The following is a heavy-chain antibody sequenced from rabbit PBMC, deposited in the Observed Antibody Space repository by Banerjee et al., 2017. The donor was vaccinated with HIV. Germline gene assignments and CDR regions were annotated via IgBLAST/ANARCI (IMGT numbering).Heavy chain of an antibody. V-gene: IGHV1S45*01. D-gene: IGHD6-1*01. CDR1: GFSFSSSYW. CDR3: ARDQDYTYGYAGYAYATSNHYFNL. J-gene: IGHJ4*01. Sequence: QQQLEESGGGLVKPGGSLTLTCTASGFSFSSSYWICWVRQAPGKGLEWIACIYAGSSGSTYYASWAKGRFTISKTSSTTVTLQMTSLTAADTATYFCARDQDYTYGYAGYAYATSNHYFNLWGPGTLVTVS. CDR2: IYAGSSGST.